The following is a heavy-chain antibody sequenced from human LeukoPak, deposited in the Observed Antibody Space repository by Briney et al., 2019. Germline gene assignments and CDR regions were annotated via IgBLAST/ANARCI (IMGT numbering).Heavy chain of an antibody. D-gene: IGHD3-10*01. CDR2: ITASGGST. CDR3: ARVLLWFGEPTYGMDV. J-gene: IGHJ6*02. V-gene: IGHV3-23*01. Sequence: GGSLRLSCAASGFTFRSYDMSWVRQAPGSGPEWVSGITASGGSTYYVDSVKGRFTISRDNSKTTLYLQMNSLRAEDTAVYYCARVLLWFGEPTYGMDVWGQGTTVTVSS. CDR1: GFTFRSYD.